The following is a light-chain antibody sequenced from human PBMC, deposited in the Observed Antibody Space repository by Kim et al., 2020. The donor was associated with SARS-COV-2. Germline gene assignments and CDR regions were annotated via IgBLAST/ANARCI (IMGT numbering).Light chain of an antibody. Sequence: SPGERATLSCRASQSVSSSYLAWYQQKPGQAPRLRIYGASSRATGIPDRFSGSGSGTDFTLTISRLEPEDFAVYYCQQYGSSQFTFGPRTKVDIK. CDR3: QQYGSSQFT. J-gene: IGKJ3*01. V-gene: IGKV3-20*01. CDR2: GAS. CDR1: QSVSSSY.